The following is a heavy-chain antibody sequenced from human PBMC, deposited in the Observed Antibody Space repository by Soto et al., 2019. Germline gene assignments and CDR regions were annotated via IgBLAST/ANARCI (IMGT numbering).Heavy chain of an antibody. CDR3: ASSRYLEWLLSAALYGMDV. J-gene: IGHJ6*02. Sequence: ASVKVSCKASGYTFTSYYMHWVRQAPGQGLEWMGIINPSGGSTSYAQKFQGRVTMTRDTSTSTVYMGLSSLRSEDTAVYYCASSRYLEWLLSAALYGMDVWGQGTTVTVSS. CDR2: INPSGGST. CDR1: GYTFTSYY. D-gene: IGHD3-3*01. V-gene: IGHV1-46*01.